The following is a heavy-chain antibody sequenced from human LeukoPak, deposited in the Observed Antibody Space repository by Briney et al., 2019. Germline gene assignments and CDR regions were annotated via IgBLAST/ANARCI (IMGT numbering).Heavy chain of an antibody. Sequence: PGGSLRLSCAVSGFTFSTYAMTWVRQAPGKGLEWVSLISGSGGSTYYADSVKGRFTIHRDNSKNTLYLQMNSLRAEDTAVYYCARMNWAVAGSVGYYYYYMDGCGKGTTVTNSS. J-gene: IGHJ6*03. D-gene: IGHD6-19*01. V-gene: IGHV3-23*01. CDR2: ISGSGGST. CDR3: ARMNWAVAGSVGYYYYYMDG. CDR1: GFTFSTYA.